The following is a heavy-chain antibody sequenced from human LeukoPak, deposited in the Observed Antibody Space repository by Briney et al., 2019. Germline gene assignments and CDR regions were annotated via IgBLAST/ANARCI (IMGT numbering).Heavy chain of an antibody. CDR2: ISGSGGST. CDR3: ARDYSGSYFGATSDAFDI. CDR1: GFTFSSYG. Sequence: TGGSLRLSCAASGFTFSSYGMSWVRQAPGKGLEWVSAISGSGGSTYYADSVKGRFTISRDNSKNTLYLQMNSLRAEDTALYYYARDYSGSYFGATSDAFDIWGQGTMVTVSS. J-gene: IGHJ3*02. V-gene: IGHV3-23*01. D-gene: IGHD1-26*01.